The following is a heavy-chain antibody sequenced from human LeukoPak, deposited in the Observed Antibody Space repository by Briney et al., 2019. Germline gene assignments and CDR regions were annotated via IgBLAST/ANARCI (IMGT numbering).Heavy chain of an antibody. Sequence: GGSLRLSCAASGFTFSSYSMNWVRQAPGKGLEWVSSISSSSSYIYYADSVKGRFTISRDNAKNSLYLQMNSLRAEDTAVYYCASDVYGIFGVAQIDYWGQGTLVTVSS. V-gene: IGHV3-21*01. J-gene: IGHJ4*02. CDR3: ASDVYGIFGVAQIDY. D-gene: IGHD3-3*01. CDR1: GFTFSSYS. CDR2: ISSSSSYI.